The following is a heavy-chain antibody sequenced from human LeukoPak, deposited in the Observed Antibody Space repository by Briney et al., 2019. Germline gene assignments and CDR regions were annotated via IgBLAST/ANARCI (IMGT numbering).Heavy chain of an antibody. Sequence: SETLSLTCTVSGGSISGYYWSWIRQPPGKGLEWIGEINHSGSTNYNPSLKSRVTISVDTSKNQFSLKLSSVTAADTAVYYCARAGGPTYSNYVGYWGQGTLVTVSS. D-gene: IGHD4-4*01. CDR1: GGSISGYY. CDR3: ARAGGPTYSNYVGY. CDR2: INHSGST. V-gene: IGHV4-34*01. J-gene: IGHJ4*02.